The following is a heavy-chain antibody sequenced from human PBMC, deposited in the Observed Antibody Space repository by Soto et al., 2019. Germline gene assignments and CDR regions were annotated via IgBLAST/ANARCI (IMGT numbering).Heavy chain of an antibody. V-gene: IGHV4-39*01. J-gene: IGHJ4*02. CDR2: IYYSGST. D-gene: IGHD3-10*01. CDR1: GASISRGGYY. Sequence: SETLSLTCTVSGASISRGGYYWGWIRQPPGKGLEWIGSIYYSGSTYYNPSLKSRVTISVDTSKNHFSLKLSSVTAADTAVFYCAISYGSGSYYPPQVAYWGQGTLVTVSS. CDR3: AISYGSGSYYPPQVAY.